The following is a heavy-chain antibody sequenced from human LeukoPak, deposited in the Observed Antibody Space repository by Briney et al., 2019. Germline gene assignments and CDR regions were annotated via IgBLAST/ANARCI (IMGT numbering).Heavy chain of an antibody. Sequence: SETLSLTCTVSGGFISGYYWSWIRQPPGNGLEWIGYITHTGSTDYNPSLKNRVTISVDTSKNHLSLKVISVTAADTAIYYCARHEDPYSSSWYSSYYFDYWGQGTLVTVSS. CDR3: ARHEDPYSSSWYSSYYFDY. CDR2: ITHTGST. J-gene: IGHJ4*02. V-gene: IGHV4-59*08. CDR1: GGFISGYY. D-gene: IGHD6-13*01.